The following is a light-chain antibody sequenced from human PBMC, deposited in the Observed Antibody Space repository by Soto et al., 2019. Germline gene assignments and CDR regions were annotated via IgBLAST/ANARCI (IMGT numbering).Light chain of an antibody. V-gene: IGKV3-15*01. CDR3: QQHGDSPWT. Sequence: EIVMTQSPATLSVSPGERATLYCRASQSVSSNLAWYQQKPGQAPRLLIYGASTRATGIPARFSGSGSGTDFTLTISRLEPEDFSVYYCQQHGDSPWTLGRGTKVDIK. J-gene: IGKJ1*01. CDR2: GAS. CDR1: QSVSSN.